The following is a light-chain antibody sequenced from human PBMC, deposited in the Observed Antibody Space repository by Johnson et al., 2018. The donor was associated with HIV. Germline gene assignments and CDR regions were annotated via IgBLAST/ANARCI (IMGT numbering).Light chain of an antibody. V-gene: IGLV1-51*02. CDR1: SSNIGSTS. J-gene: IGLJ1*01. Sequence: QSVLTQPPSVSAAPGQKVTISCSGSSSNIGSTSVSWYQQLPGTAPKLLIYENNKRPSGIPDRFSGSKSGTSATLGITGLQTGDEADYYCGTWDNSLSTGGVFGTGTKVTVL. CDR3: GTWDNSLSTGGV. CDR2: ENN.